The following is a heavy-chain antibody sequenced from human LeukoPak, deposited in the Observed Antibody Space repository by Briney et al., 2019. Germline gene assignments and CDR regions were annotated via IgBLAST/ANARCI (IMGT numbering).Heavy chain of an antibody. Sequence: SETLSLTCTVSGGSISNEYYWNWIRQPAGKGLEWIGRIWTSGSTNYNPSLKSRVTISVDTSKNQFSLKLSSVTAADTAVYYCARDEGWELLTASTNAFDIWGQGTMVIVSS. CDR2: IWTSGST. J-gene: IGHJ3*02. CDR1: GGSISNEYY. CDR3: ARDEGWELLTASTNAFDI. D-gene: IGHD1-26*01. V-gene: IGHV4-61*02.